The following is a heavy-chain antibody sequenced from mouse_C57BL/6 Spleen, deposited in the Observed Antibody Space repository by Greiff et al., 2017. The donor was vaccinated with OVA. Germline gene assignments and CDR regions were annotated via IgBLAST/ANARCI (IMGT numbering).Heavy chain of an antibody. CDR1: GYAFSSSW. V-gene: IGHV1-82*01. Sequence: VQLQESGPELVKPGASVKISCKASGYAFSSSWMNWVKQRPGKGLEWIGRIYPGDGDTNYNGKFKGKATLTADKSSSTAYMQLSSLTSEDSAVYFGERPGAYYCDYGGKGTTLTVSS. J-gene: IGHJ2*01. CDR3: ERPGAYYCDY. CDR2: IYPGDGDT.